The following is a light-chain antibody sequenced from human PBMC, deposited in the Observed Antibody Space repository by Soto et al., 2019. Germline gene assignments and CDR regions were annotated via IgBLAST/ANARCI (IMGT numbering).Light chain of an antibody. CDR1: QSFSSFY. CDR3: QQYGSSAPIT. V-gene: IGKV3-20*01. CDR2: GAS. J-gene: IGKJ5*01. Sequence: DIVLTQSPGTLSLSPGERATLSCRASQSFSSFYLAWYQQKPGQAPRLLIYGASIRATGIPDRFSGSGSETDFTLTISRLEPEDFALYYCQQYGSSAPITFGQGTRLEI.